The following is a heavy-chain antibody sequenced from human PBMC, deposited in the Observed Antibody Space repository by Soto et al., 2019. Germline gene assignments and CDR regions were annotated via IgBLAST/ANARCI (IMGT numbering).Heavy chain of an antibody. CDR2: IIPIFGTA. V-gene: IGHV1-69*13. Sequence: ASVKVSCKASGGTFSSYAISWVRQAPGQGLEWMGGIIPIFGTANYAQKFQGRVTITADESTSTAYMELSSLRSEDTAVYYCAVHRGYSYGYLDYWGQGTLVTVSS. J-gene: IGHJ4*02. D-gene: IGHD5-18*01. CDR1: GGTFSSYA. CDR3: AVHRGYSYGYLDY.